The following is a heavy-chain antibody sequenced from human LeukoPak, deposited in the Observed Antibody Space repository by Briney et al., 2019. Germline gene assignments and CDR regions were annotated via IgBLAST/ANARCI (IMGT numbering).Heavy chain of an antibody. CDR2: INPNSGGT. J-gene: IGHJ4*02. D-gene: IGHD6-13*01. CDR3: ARELYSSSWYVIPFDY. Sequence: ASVKVSCKASGYTFTGYYMHWVRQAPGQGLEWMGWINPNSGGTNYAQKFQGWVTMTRDTSISTAYMELSRLRSDDTAVYYCARELYSSSWYVIPFDYWGQGTLVTVSS. CDR1: GYTFTGYY. V-gene: IGHV1-2*04.